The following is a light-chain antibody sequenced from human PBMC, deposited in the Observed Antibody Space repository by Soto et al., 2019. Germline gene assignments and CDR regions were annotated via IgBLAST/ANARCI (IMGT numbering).Light chain of an antibody. CDR2: DNN. CDR3: AKWDTFLNPGGGV. CDR1: SATIGKNY. V-gene: IGLV1-51*01. J-gene: IGLJ3*02. Sequence: QSVLTQPPSVSAAAGQKVTISCSGTSATIGKNYVSWYQQVPGTAPKLLIYDNNKRPSGIPDRFFGAKSGTTATLGITGLQTGDGADYYRAKWDTFLNPGGGVFGGGTKLTVL.